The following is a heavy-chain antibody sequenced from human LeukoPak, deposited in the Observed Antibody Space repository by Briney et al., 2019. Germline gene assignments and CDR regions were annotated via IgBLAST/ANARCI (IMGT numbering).Heavy chain of an antibody. CDR3: ASGGYSYGSFGY. Sequence: GGSLRLSCAASGFTFSSYAMSWVRQAPGKGLEWVSAISGSGGSTYYADSVKGRFTISRDNAKNSLYLQMNSLRAEDTAVYYCASGGYSYGSFGYWGQGTLVTVSS. J-gene: IGHJ4*02. V-gene: IGHV3-23*01. CDR1: GFTFSSYA. CDR2: ISGSGGST. D-gene: IGHD5-18*01.